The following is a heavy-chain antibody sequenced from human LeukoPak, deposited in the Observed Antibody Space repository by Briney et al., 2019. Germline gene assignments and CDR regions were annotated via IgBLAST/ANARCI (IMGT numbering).Heavy chain of an antibody. V-gene: IGHV3-23*01. D-gene: IGHD3-22*01. J-gene: IGHJ4*02. Sequence: PGGSLRLSCAAAGFTFSTYAMSWVRQAPGKGLEWGTTISGGGDKQYADHVKGRFTVSRDDSKNTLYLQMNSLRAEDTALYYCAKDVNSSGYYLGFDYWGQGTLVTVSS. CDR1: GFTFSTYA. CDR2: ISGGGDK. CDR3: AKDVNSSGYYLGFDY.